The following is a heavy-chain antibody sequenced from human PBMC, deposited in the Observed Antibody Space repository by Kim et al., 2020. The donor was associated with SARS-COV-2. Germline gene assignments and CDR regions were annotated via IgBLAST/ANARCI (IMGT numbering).Heavy chain of an antibody. CDR2: IYYNGGT. V-gene: IGHV4-39*01. D-gene: IGHD4-17*01. Sequence: SETLSLTCSVSGGSISRTNDNWGWIRQPPGKGLEWIASIYYNGGTWYSPSLKSRVAISVDTSKNQFSLRLRSVTAADTADYYCAKHIFYGDYPPDSWGQGIQVSVSS. CDR1: GGSISRTNDN. CDR3: AKHIFYGDYPPDS. J-gene: IGHJ4*02.